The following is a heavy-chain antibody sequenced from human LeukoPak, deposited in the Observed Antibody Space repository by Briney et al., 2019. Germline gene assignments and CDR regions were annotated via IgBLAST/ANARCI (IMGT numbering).Heavy chain of an antibody. CDR3: AKDLVLRYFEGSLDY. D-gene: IGHD3-9*01. V-gene: IGHV3-9*01. J-gene: IGHJ4*02. CDR1: GFTFDDYA. CDR2: ISWNSGSI. Sequence: GGSLRLSCAASGFTFDDYAMHWVRQAPGKGLEWVSGISWNSGSIGYADSVKGRFTISGDNAKNSLYLQMNSLRAEDTALYYCAKDLVLRYFEGSLDYWGQGTLVTVSS.